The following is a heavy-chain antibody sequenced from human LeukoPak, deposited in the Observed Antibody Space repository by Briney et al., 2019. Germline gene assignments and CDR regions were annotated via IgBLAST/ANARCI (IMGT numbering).Heavy chain of an antibody. Sequence: PGGSLRLSCAASGFTFSSYAMSWVRQTPGKGLEWVSAISGSGGSTYYADSVKGRFTISRDNSKNTLYLQMNSLRAEDTAVYYCAKRYSSSWELDYWGQGTLVTVSS. CDR3: AKRYSSSWELDY. CDR2: ISGSGGST. J-gene: IGHJ4*02. D-gene: IGHD6-13*01. V-gene: IGHV3-23*01. CDR1: GFTFSSYA.